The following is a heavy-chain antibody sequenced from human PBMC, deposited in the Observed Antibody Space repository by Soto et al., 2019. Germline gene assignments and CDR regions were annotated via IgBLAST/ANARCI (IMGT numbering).Heavy chain of an antibody. J-gene: IGHJ5*02. CDR1: GLTFSSYA. CDR2: ISGSGGST. CDR3: ARGVGSGSYYNQYNWFDP. V-gene: IGHV3-23*01. D-gene: IGHD3-10*01. Sequence: PGGSLRLSCAASGLTFSSYAMSWVRQAPGKGLEWVSAISGSGGSTYYADFVKGRFTISRDNSKNTLYLQMNSLRAEDTAVYYCARGVGSGSYYNQYNWFDPWGQGTLVTVPQ.